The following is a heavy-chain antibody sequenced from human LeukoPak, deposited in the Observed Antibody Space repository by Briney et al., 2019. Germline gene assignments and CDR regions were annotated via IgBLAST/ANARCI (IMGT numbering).Heavy chain of an antibody. V-gene: IGHV1-69*13. CDR2: IIPIFGTA. CDR3: ARGQYSSSWPGENYYYYYYGMDV. CDR1: GGTFSSYA. D-gene: IGHD6-13*01. J-gene: IGHJ6*02. Sequence: GASVKVSCKASGGTFSSYAISWVRQAPGQGLEWMGGIIPIFGTANYTQKFQGRVTITADESTSTAYMELSSLRSEDTAVYYCARGQYSSSWPGENYYYYYYGMDVWGQGTTVTVSS.